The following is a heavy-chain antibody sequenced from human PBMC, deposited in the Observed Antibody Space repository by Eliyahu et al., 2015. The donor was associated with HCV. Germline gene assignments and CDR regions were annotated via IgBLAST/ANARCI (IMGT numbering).Heavy chain of an antibody. D-gene: IGHD3-10*01. CDR2: IRSKAYGGTT. Sequence: EVQLVESGGGLVQPGRSLRLSCTASGFTXGDYAMXWFRQAPGKGLEWVGFIRSKAYGGTTEYAASVKGRFTISRDDSKSIAYLQMNSLKTEDTAVYYCTRVWMYYYGSGSYYFDYWGQGTLVTVSS. CDR3: TRVWMYYYGSGSYYFDY. J-gene: IGHJ4*02. CDR1: GFTXGDYA. V-gene: IGHV3-49*03.